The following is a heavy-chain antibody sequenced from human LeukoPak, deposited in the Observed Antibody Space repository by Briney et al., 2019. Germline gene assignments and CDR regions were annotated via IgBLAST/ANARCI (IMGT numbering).Heavy chain of an antibody. CDR2: IGTSSPTI. J-gene: IGHJ6*03. CDR3: ARFAAGGSYYYYMDV. Sequence: PGRSLRLSCAASGFTFSIYTMNWVRQPPGKGLEWVSNIGTSSPTIYYAGSVKGRFTISRDNAKNSLYLQMNSLRADDTAVYYCARFAAGGSYYYYMDVWGKGTTVTVSS. CDR1: GFTFSIYT. D-gene: IGHD6-25*01. V-gene: IGHV3-48*04.